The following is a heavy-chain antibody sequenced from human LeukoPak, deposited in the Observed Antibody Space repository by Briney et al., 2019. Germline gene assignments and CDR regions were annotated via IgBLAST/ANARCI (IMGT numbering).Heavy chain of an antibody. CDR2: IYYSGST. D-gene: IGHD7-27*01. Sequence: SETLSLTCTVSGGSISSYYWSWIRQPPRKGLEWIGYIYYSGSTNYNPSLKSRVTISVDTSKNQFSLKLSSVTAAGTAVYYCARHTGGWGSFDYWGQGTLVTVSS. V-gene: IGHV4-59*08. J-gene: IGHJ4*02. CDR3: ARHTGGWGSFDY. CDR1: GGSISSYY.